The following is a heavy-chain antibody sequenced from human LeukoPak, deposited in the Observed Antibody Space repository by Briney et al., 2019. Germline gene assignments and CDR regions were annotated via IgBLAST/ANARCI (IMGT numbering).Heavy chain of an antibody. V-gene: IGHV3-74*01. CDR2: INSDGSGT. J-gene: IGHJ5*02. CDR3: ARDGWFGDHNWFDP. D-gene: IGHD3-10*01. CDR1: GFTLSTYW. Sequence: PGGSLRLSCAASGFTLSTYWMHWVRQAPGEGLVWVSFINSDGSGTGYADSVKGRFTVSRDNAKNTLYLRMNSLRAEDTAMYYCARDGWFGDHNWFDPWGQGTLVTVSS.